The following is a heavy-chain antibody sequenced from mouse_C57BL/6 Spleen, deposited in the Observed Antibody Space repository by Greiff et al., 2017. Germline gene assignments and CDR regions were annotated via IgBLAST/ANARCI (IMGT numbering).Heavy chain of an antibody. J-gene: IGHJ4*01. CDR1: GYTFTSYW. CDR2: IYPGSGST. V-gene: IGHV1-55*01. D-gene: IGHD1-1*01. CDR3: AAYYSGPYAMDY. Sequence: QVQLQQPGAELVKPGASVKMSCKASGYTFTSYWITWVKQRPGQGLEWIGDIYPGSGSTNYNEKFKSKATLTVDTSSSTAYMQLSSLASEDSAVYYGAAYYSGPYAMDYWGQGTSVTVSS.